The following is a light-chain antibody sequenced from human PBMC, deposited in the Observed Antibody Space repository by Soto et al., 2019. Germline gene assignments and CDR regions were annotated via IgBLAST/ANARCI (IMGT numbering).Light chain of an antibody. V-gene: IGLV2-8*01. CDR2: EVS. CDR3: TSYAGTYSFFYV. J-gene: IGLJ1*01. Sequence: QSARTQPPSASGTPGQSVPISCTGTSSDVGAYNYVSWYQQLPGKAPKLIIYEVSKRPSGVPDRFSGSKSGNTASLTVSGLQAEDEADYYCTSYAGTYSFFYVFGTGTKVTVL. CDR1: SSDVGAYNY.